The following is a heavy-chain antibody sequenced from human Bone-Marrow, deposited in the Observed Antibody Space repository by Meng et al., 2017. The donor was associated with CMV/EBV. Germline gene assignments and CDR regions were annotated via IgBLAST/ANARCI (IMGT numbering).Heavy chain of an antibody. Sequence: ASVKVSCKASGYTFTSYGISWVRQAPGQGLEWMGWISAYNGNTNYAQKLQGRVTMTTDTSTSTAYMELRSLRSDDTAVYYCASELGYCSGGSCYRWFDPWGPGNLVPVSS. CDR3: ASELGYCSGGSCYRWFDP. CDR2: ISAYNGNT. D-gene: IGHD2-15*01. J-gene: IGHJ5*02. V-gene: IGHV1-18*01. CDR1: GYTFTSYG.